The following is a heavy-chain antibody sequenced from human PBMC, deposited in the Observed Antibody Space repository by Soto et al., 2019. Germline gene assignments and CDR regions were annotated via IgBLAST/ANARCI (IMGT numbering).Heavy chain of an antibody. CDR2: IIPIVGTA. CDR1: GGTFSSYA. Sequence: QVQLVQSGAEVKKPGSSVTVSCKASGGTFSSYAISWVRQAPGQGLEWMGGIIPIVGTANYAQKFQGRVTITEDKSTSTAYMELSSLRSEDTAVYYCARGRCTNGVGYVDYYYYGMDVWGQGTTVTVSS. V-gene: IGHV1-69*06. CDR3: ARGRCTNGVGYVDYYYYGMDV. J-gene: IGHJ6*02. D-gene: IGHD2-8*01.